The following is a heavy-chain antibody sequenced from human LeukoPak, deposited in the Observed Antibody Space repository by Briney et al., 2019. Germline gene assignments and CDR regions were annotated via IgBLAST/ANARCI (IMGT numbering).Heavy chain of an antibody. J-gene: IGHJ4*02. CDR1: GFTFGTYA. V-gene: IGHV3-23*01. CDR3: ARKALGYRLAYGDY. CDR2: ISANGGST. Sequence: GGSLRLSCAASGFTFGTYAMSWVRQAPGKGLEWVSAISANGGSTFYADPVKGRFTVSRDSSKDTLYLQMNSLRAEDTAVYFCARKALGYRLAYGDYWGQGTLVTVSS. D-gene: IGHD5-12*01.